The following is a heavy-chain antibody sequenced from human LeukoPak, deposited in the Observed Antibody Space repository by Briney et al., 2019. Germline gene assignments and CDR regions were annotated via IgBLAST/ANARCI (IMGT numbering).Heavy chain of an antibody. CDR3: AKEGRSLQTY. CDR1: GFMFSSNW. D-gene: IGHD5-24*01. V-gene: IGHV3-7*03. Sequence: GGSLRLSCAASGFMFSSNWMSWVRLAPGKGLEWVANIKEDGTETYYVDSVKGRFTISRDNAKNSLYLQMSSLRVEDTAVYYCAKEGRSLQTYWGQGTLVTVSS. J-gene: IGHJ4*02. CDR2: IKEDGTET.